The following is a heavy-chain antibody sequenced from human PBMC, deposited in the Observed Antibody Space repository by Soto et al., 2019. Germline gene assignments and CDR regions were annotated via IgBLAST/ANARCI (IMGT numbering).Heavy chain of an antibody. V-gene: IGHV3-21*01. CDR3: ARDGNYGAYYYYGMDV. CDR1: GFTFSSYS. CDR2: ISSSNSYI. Sequence: GGSLRLSCAASGFTFSSYSMNWIRQAPGKGLEWVSPISSSNSYIYYADSVKGRFTISRDNAKNSLYLQMNSLRAEDTAVYYCARDGNYGAYYYYGMDVWGQGTTVTVSS. D-gene: IGHD3-10*01. J-gene: IGHJ6*02.